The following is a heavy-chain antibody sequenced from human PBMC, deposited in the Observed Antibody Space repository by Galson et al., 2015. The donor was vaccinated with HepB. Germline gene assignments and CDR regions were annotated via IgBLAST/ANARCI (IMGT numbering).Heavy chain of an antibody. J-gene: IGHJ4*02. D-gene: IGHD3-16*01. V-gene: IGHV3-11*06. CDR1: GFTFSDYY. Sequence: SLRLSCAASGFTFSDYYMSWIRQAPGKGLEWVSYISSSSSYTNYADSVKGRFTISRDNAKNSLYLQMNSLRAEDTAVYYCARVNLADRYYFDYWGQGTLVTVSS. CDR2: ISSSSSYT. CDR3: ARVNLADRYYFDY.